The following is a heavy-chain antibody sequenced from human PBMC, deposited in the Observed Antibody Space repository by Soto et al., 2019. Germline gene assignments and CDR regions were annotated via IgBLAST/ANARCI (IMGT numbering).Heavy chain of an antibody. CDR2: IYPGDPET. D-gene: IGHD4-17*01. Sequence: ESLKISCEGSGYRFTNYWIGWVRQMPGKGLEWMGIIYPGDPETRYSPSFEGRVTISVDTSINTAYVQWSSLQASDTAIYYCARGPNGGQFDPWGQGTLVTVSS. CDR1: GYRFTNYW. J-gene: IGHJ5*02. CDR3: ARGPNGGQFDP. V-gene: IGHV5-51*01.